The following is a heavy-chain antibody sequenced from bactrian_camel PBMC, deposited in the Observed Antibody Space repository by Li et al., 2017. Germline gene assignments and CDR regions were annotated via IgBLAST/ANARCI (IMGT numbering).Heavy chain of an antibody. J-gene: IGHJ4*01. CDR2: ISSGVGAAS. CDR3: ANREFGMFVG. V-gene: IGHV3S31*01. D-gene: IGHD5*01. Sequence: VQLVESGGGLVQPGGSLRLSCAASGFTFSSFPMTWVRQAPGKGPEWFPHISSGVGAASAYADSVKGRFTISRDNAKNTLYLQMNSLKTEDTAIYYCANREFGMFVGWGQGTQVTVS. CDR1: GFTFSSFP.